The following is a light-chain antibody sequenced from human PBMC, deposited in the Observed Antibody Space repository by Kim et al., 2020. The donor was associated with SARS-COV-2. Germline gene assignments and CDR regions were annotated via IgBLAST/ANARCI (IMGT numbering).Light chain of an antibody. V-gene: IGKV3-20*01. J-gene: IGKJ2*01. CDR3: QQYGSSRRT. Sequence: EIVLTQSPGTLSLSPGERATLSCRASQSVSSSYLAWYQQKPGQAPRLLIYGASSRATGIPDRFSGSGSGTDFTLTISRLEPEDFAVYYCQQYGSSRRTFGKGTKLEI. CDR1: QSVSSSY. CDR2: GAS.